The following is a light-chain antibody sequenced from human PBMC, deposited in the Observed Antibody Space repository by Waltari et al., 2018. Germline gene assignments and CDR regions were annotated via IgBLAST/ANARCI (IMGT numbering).Light chain of an antibody. V-gene: IGLV6-57*03. CDR1: SGSIASNY. CDR2: EDN. CDR3: QSYGSGVI. Sequence: NFMLTQHHSVSESPGKTVTISCTRSSGSIASNYVQWYQQRPGSAPTTVIYEDNQRPSGVPDRFSGSIDSSSNSASLTISGLRTEDEADYYCQSYGSGVIFGGGTKLTVL. J-gene: IGLJ2*01.